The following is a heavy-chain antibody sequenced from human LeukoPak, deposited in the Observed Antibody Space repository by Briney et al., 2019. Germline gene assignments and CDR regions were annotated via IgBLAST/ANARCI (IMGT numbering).Heavy chain of an antibody. Sequence: PGGSLRLSCAASGFTFSSYAMHWVRQAPGKGLEWVAVISYDGSNKYYADSVKGRFTISRDNSKNTLYLQMNSLRAEDTAVYYCARGVVVVAAISSWGQGTLVTVSS. J-gene: IGHJ4*02. CDR2: ISYDGSNK. CDR3: ARGVVVVAAISS. V-gene: IGHV3-30-3*01. D-gene: IGHD2-15*01. CDR1: GFTFSSYA.